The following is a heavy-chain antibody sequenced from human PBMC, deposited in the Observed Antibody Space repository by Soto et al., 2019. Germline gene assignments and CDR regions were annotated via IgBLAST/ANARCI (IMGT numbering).Heavy chain of an antibody. J-gene: IGHJ1*01. V-gene: IGHV1-69*06. D-gene: IGHD3-22*01. Sequence: SVKVSCKASGGTFSSYAISWVRQAPGQGLEWMGGIIPIFGTANYAQKFQGRVTITADKSTSTAYMELSSLRSEDTAVYYCARDLYGSYDSSGYGYFQHWGQGTLVTSPQ. CDR2: IIPIFGTA. CDR3: ARDLYGSYDSSGYGYFQH. CDR1: GGTFSSYA.